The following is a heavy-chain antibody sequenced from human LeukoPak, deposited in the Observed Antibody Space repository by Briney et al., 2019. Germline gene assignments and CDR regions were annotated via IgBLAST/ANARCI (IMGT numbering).Heavy chain of an antibody. CDR1: GGSISGYY. D-gene: IGHD2-15*01. V-gene: IGHV4-59*01. CDR2: IYYSGST. Sequence: PSETLSLTCTVSGGSISGYYWSWIRQPPGKGLEWTGHIYYSGSTNYNPSLKSRATISLDTSKNQFSLKLSSVTAADTAVYYCARGQYCSGGTCELVYWGQGTLVTVSS. CDR3: ARGQYCSGGTCELVY. J-gene: IGHJ4*02.